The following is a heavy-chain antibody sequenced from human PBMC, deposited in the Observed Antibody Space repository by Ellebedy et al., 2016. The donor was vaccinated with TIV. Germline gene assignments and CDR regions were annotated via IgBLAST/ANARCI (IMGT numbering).Heavy chain of an antibody. CDR3: ARDGAAFYGGNCETPFDY. CDR2: IIGSGGRT. Sequence: GESLKISCAAPGLTLNIFVLTWVRQAPGKGLGWVSTIIGSGGRTLYSDSVKGRFTISRDNAKYSLYLQMSSLRDEETAVYFCARDGAAFYGGNCETPFDYWGQGTLVTVSS. D-gene: IGHD2-21*02. V-gene: IGHV3-23*01. J-gene: IGHJ4*02. CDR1: GLTLNIFV.